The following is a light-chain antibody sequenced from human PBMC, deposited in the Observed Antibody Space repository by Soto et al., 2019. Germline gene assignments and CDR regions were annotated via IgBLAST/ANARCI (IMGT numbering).Light chain of an antibody. CDR2: DAS. Sequence: DIQMTQSPSTLSAAVGDRVTITCRAIQSISSWLAWYQQKPGKAPKLLIYDASSLESGVPSRFSGSGSGTEFTLPISSLQPDDFATYHCQQYNSYPRTFGRGTKVEIK. CDR3: QQYNSYPRT. CDR1: QSISSW. V-gene: IGKV1-5*01. J-gene: IGKJ1*01.